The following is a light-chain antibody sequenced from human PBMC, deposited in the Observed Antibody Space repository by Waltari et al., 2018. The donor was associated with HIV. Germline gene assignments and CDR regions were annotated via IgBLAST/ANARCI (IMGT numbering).Light chain of an antibody. CDR1: PLHKKY. CDR2: KDK. Sequence: SYELTQPPSVSVSQGQMARLPCPGEPLHKKYVSWYQQKPGQAPVLVIYKDKERPSGIPERFSGSSSGTMVTLTISGVQAEDEADYYCLSADSSGTYWVFGGGTEVTVL. CDR3: LSADSSGTYWV. V-gene: IGLV3-16*01. J-gene: IGLJ3*02.